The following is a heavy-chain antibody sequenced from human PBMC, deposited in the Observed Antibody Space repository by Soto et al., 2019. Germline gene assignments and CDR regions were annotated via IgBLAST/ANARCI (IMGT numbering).Heavy chain of an antibody. J-gene: IGHJ4*02. D-gene: IGHD3-10*01. CDR1: GGTFTSHT. CDR3: ARSYGSGSRAFDY. Sequence: QVHLLQSGAEMKKPGSSVKVSCTAFGGTFTSHTFNWVRQAPGQRLEWMGRIIPILGMSSSAHNFLGSLTMIADKSTTTTYIVLSSLTSNDTAMYYCARSYGSGSRAFDYWGQGTRVTVSS. CDR2: IIPILGMS. V-gene: IGHV1-69*02.